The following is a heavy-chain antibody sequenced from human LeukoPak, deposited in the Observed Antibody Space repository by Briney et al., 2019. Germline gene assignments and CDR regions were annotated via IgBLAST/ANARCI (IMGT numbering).Heavy chain of an antibody. V-gene: IGHV4-38-2*01. Sequence: SETLSLTCAVSGYSMSSGYYWGWIRQPPGKGLEWIGSTYHSGSTYYNPSLKSRVTISIDTSKNQFSLNLSSVTAADTAVYYCARDYDSSGYYWSWGQGILVTVSS. D-gene: IGHD3-22*01. CDR1: GYSMSSGYY. CDR2: TYHSGST. CDR3: ARDYDSSGYYWS. J-gene: IGHJ4*02.